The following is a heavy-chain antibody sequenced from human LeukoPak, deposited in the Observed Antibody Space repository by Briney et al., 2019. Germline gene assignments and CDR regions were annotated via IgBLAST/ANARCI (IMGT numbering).Heavy chain of an antibody. CDR3: AKETGLGDAFDI. CDR1: GFTFSSYG. V-gene: IGHV3-23*01. CDR2: ISGSGGST. D-gene: IGHD6-19*01. Sequence: PGGSLRLSCAASGFTFSSYGMNWVRQAPGKGLEWVSAISGSGGSTYYADSVKGRFTISRDNSKNTLYLQMNSLRAEDTAVYYCAKETGLGDAFDIWGQGTMVTVSS. J-gene: IGHJ3*02.